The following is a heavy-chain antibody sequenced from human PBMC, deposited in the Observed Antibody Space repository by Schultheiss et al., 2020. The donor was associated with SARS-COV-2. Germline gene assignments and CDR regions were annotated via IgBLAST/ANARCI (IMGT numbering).Heavy chain of an antibody. J-gene: IGHJ6*02. D-gene: IGHD2/OR15-2a*01. CDR3: ARDNTYLGPMDV. CDR1: GFTFSSYD. Sequence: SCAASGFTFSSYDMHWVRQATGKGLEWVAVISYDGSNKYYADSVKGRFTISRDNSKNSLYLQMNSLSAEDSAVYYCARDNTYLGPMDVWGQGTTVTVSS. CDR2: ISYDGSNK. V-gene: IGHV3-30*03.